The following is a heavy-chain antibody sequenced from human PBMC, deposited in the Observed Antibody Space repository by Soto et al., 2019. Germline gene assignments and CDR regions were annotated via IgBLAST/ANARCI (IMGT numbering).Heavy chain of an antibody. D-gene: IGHD3-16*01. J-gene: IGHJ5*02. CDR2: ISPSTTYT. V-gene: IGHV3-11*05. CDR1: GFTFSTFY. Sequence: PGGSLRLSCAASGFTFSTFYMSWIRQSPGRGLEWLSYISPSTTYTTYAGSVKGRFTISRDNSKNTLYLQMNSLRAEDTAVYYCAIDLLYLGGVLHNLFAPGTRGTLVTGSS. CDR3: AIDLLYLGGVLHNLFAP.